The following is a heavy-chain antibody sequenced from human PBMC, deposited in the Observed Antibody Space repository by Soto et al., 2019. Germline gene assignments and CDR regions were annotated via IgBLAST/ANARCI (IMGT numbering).Heavy chain of an antibody. Sequence: SETLSLTCTVSGGSVSSGSYYWSWIRQPPGKGQECIGYIYYSGSTNYNPSLKSRVTISVDTSKNQFSLKVSPVTAADTAVYYCASSSGNSYGYPDAFDIWGQGTMVTVSS. CDR3: ASSSGNSYGYPDAFDI. V-gene: IGHV4-61*01. D-gene: IGHD5-18*01. CDR1: GGSVSSGSYY. CDR2: IYYSGST. J-gene: IGHJ3*02.